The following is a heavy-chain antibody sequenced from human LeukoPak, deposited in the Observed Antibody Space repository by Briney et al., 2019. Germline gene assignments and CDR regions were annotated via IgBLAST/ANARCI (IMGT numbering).Heavy chain of an antibody. Sequence: ASVKVSCKASGYTFTGYYMHWVRQAPGQGLEWMGWINPNSGGTNYAQKVQGRVTMTRDTSISTAYMELSRLRSDDTAVYYCAAEYSGYVNWFDPWGQGTLVTVSS. V-gene: IGHV1-2*02. CDR3: AAEYSGYVNWFDP. J-gene: IGHJ5*02. CDR1: GYTFTGYY. D-gene: IGHD5-12*01. CDR2: INPNSGGT.